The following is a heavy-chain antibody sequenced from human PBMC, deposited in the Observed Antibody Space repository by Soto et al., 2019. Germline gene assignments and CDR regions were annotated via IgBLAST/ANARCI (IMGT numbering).Heavy chain of an antibody. V-gene: IGHV3-23*01. CDR1: GFMFIAYV. D-gene: IGHD3-16*01. CDR2: IESVGDT. Sequence: GGSLRLSCAASGFMFIAYVINWVRQAPGKGLEWVSDIESVGDTNYADSVKGRFTIYRDNSRDTVYLQMDNLRSEDTAVYYCAREDGGGPFDSWGHGTLVTVSS. J-gene: IGHJ4*01. CDR3: AREDGGGPFDS.